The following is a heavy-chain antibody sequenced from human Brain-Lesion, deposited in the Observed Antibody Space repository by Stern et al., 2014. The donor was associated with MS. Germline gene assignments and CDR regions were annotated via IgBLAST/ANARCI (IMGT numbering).Heavy chain of an antibody. CDR3: ARDQRGITIFGVVTDYYYLGMDV. CDR1: GYIFTGYY. CDR2: ITPNTGGP. J-gene: IGHJ6*02. Sequence: VQLVQSGAELKKPGASVKVSCKTSGYIFTGYYIHWVRQAPGQGLEWMAWITPNTGGPKYAQKSQGRVTLSTDTPNSTAYVELSSLTSDDTAVYYCARDQRGITIFGVVTDYYYLGMDVWGQGTTVTVSS. V-gene: IGHV1-2*02. D-gene: IGHD3-3*01.